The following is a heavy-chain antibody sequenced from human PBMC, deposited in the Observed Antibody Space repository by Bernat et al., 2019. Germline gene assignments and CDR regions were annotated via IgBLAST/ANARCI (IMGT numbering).Heavy chain of an antibody. CDR2: ISSSGTYI. Sequence: EVHLVESGGGLVKPGGSLRLSCVASGFSFSSYTMNWVRQAPGKGLEWVSYISSSGTYISYSDSLKGRFTISRDNAKNSLYLQMNSLRDDDTAVYYCARDSSTWYLSAWGRGTLVTVSS. CDR1: GFSFSSYT. V-gene: IGHV3-21*05. J-gene: IGHJ4*02. CDR3: ARDSSTWYLSA. D-gene: IGHD6-13*01.